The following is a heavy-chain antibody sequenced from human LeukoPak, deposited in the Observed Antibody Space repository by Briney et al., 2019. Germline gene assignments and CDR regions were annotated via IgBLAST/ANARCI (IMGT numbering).Heavy chain of an antibody. CDR2: IYHSGST. CDR3: ARAAAYNLDH. Sequence: SGTLSLTCAVSGGSISSSNWWSWVRQPPGKGLEWIGEIYHSGSTNYNPSLKSRVTISVDTSKNQLSLNLNSVTAADTAVYYCARAAAYNLDHWGQGTLVIVSS. J-gene: IGHJ4*02. CDR1: GGSISSSNW. V-gene: IGHV4-4*02. D-gene: IGHD6-13*01.